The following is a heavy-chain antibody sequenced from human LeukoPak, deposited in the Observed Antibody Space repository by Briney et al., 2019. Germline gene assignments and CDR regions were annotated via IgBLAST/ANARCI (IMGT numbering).Heavy chain of an antibody. V-gene: IGHV3-23*01. CDR1: GFTFSDYA. CDR2: ISDSGRST. D-gene: IGHD5-18*01. J-gene: IGHJ4*02. Sequence: GSLRLSCTASGFTFSDYAMSWVRQAPGKGLEWVSGISDSGRSTYYSDSVRGRCTISRDISKNTVYLEVNNLRAEDTAVYFCARHDSFIPYWGQGTLVSVSS. CDR3: ARHDSFIPY.